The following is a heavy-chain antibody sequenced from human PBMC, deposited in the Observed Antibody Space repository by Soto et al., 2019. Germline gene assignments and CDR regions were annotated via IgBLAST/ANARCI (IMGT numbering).Heavy chain of an antibody. CDR1: GGSISSGGSY. CDR2: IYNIGNT. CDR3: AGAILLGELLTRFDP. Sequence: QVQLQESGPGLVKPSQTLSLTCTVSGGSISSGGSYWSWIRQHPGKGLGWIGYIYNIGNTYYNPSLKSRVTISVDTSKNQFSLNLNSVTAADTAVYYCAGAILLGELLTRFDPWGQGTLVTVSS. J-gene: IGHJ5*02. V-gene: IGHV4-31*03. D-gene: IGHD3-10*01.